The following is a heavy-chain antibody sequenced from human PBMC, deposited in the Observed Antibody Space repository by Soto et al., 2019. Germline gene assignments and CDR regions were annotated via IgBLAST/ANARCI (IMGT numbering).Heavy chain of an antibody. D-gene: IGHD3-22*01. CDR1: AFRFSSYS. Sequence: XGSLRLSCAATSAFRFSSYSMGWVRQTPGKGLEWVSAITGSGDKTYYADSVEGRFTISGDNSKETHYLQMSSLRAEDTAIYHCATMRGFFEFWGQGTLVTVSS. CDR3: ATMRGFFEF. J-gene: IGHJ4*02. CDR2: ITGSGDKT. V-gene: IGHV3-23*01.